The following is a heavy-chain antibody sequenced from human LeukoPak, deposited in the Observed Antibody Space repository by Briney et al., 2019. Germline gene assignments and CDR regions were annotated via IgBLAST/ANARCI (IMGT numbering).Heavy chain of an antibody. D-gene: IGHD1-7*01. V-gene: IGHV4-4*09. CDR1: GGSISSYY. J-gene: IGHJ5*02. CDR3: ARHVSGYNWNYLHLFDL. Sequence: PSETLSLTCTVSGGSISSYYWSWIRQPPGKGLEWIGYIYTSGSTNYNPSLKSRVTISVDTSKNQFSLKLCSVTAADTAVYYCARHVSGYNWNYLHLFDLWGQGTLVTVSS. CDR2: IYTSGST.